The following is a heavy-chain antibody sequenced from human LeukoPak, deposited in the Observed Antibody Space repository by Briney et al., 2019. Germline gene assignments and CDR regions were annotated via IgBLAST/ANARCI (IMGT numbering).Heavy chain of an antibody. D-gene: IGHD2-21*01. J-gene: IGHJ5*02. CDR3: ARRRIDSMYNWFDP. CDR2: IYNSGST. Sequence: SETLSLTCSVSGASISSQYWTWIRQPPGKGLEWIGYIYNSGSTDYNPSLKSRVTMSIDTSKNQFSLRLTSVTAADTAVYYCARRRIDSMYNWFDPWGQGTLVIVSS. CDR1: GASISSQY. V-gene: IGHV4-59*11.